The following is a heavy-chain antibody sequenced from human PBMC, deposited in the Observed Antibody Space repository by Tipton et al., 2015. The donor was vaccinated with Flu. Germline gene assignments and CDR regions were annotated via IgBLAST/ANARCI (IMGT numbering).Heavy chain of an antibody. D-gene: IGHD1-20*01. CDR2: IYYTGNT. CDR3: ASMGAYNWNDFAFDI. CDR1: GDSIASDYY. J-gene: IGHJ3*02. Sequence: TLSLTCSVSGDSIASDYYWGWIRQPPGKGLEWIGNIYYTGNTYYNPSLKSRVTISVDRSKNQFSLRLSSVTAADTAVYYCASMGAYNWNDFAFDIWGQGTMVTVSS. V-gene: IGHV4-38-2*01.